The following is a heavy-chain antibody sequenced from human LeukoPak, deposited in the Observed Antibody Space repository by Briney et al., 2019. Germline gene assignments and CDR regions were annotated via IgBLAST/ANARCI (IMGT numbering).Heavy chain of an antibody. CDR1: GFTFSSYS. CDR3: AREKWLASKTFDY. CDR2: ISSSSSYI. V-gene: IGHV3-21*01. D-gene: IGHD6-19*01. Sequence: PGGSLRLSCAASGFTFSSYSMNWVRQAPGKGLEWVSSISSSSSYIYYADSVKGRFTISRDNAKNSLYLQMNSLRAEDTAVYYCAREKWLASKTFDYWGQGTLVTVSS. J-gene: IGHJ4*02.